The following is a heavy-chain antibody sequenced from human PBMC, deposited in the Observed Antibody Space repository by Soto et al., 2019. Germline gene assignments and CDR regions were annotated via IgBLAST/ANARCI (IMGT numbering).Heavy chain of an antibody. CDR2: INHSGST. D-gene: IGHD3-3*01. V-gene: IGHV4-34*01. CDR1: GGCFSGYY. J-gene: IGHJ5*02. Sequence: PSETLSLTCAVYGGCFSGYYWSWIRQPPGKGLEWIGEINHSGSTNYNPSLKSRVTISVDTSKNQFSLQLSSVTAADSAVYYCARERFAGNTYYDFWSGYSDRFDPWGQGTLVTVSS. CDR3: ARERFAGNTYYDFWSGYSDRFDP.